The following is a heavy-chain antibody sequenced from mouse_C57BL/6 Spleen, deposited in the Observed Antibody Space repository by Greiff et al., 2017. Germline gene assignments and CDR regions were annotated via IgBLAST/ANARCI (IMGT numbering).Heavy chain of an antibody. J-gene: IGHJ4*01. CDR3: ARNYASSRYYAMDY. Sequence: LVESGGGLVKPGGSLKLSCAASGFTFSDYGMHWVRQAPEKGLEWVAYISSGSSTIYYADTVKGRFTISRDNAKNTLFLQMTSLRSEDTAMYYCARNYASSRYYAMDYWGQGTSVTVSS. D-gene: IGHD1-1*01. V-gene: IGHV5-17*01. CDR2: ISSGSSTI. CDR1: GFTFSDYG.